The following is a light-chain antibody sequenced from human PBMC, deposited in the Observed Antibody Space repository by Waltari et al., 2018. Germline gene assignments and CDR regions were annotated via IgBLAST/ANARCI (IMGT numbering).Light chain of an antibody. CDR1: SSDIGAYNY. CDR3: SSYTNTFVV. CDR2: EVR. J-gene: IGLJ2*01. Sequence: QSALTQPASVSGSPGQSITISCTGSSSDIGAYNYVAWYQHFPDEAPKLLIYEVRNMPSGVSSRFSGSKSGNTASLTISGIHAEDEAHYYCSSYTNTFVVFGGGTKLTVL. V-gene: IGLV2-14*01.